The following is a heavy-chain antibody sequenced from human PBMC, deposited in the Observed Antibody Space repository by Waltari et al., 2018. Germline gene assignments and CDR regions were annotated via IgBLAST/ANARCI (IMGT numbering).Heavy chain of an antibody. J-gene: IGHJ4*02. V-gene: IGHV3-23*01. CDR1: GFPFGLYY. Sequence: EVRLLASGGALVQPWGSLRLHCAASGFPFGLYYMIWVRQAPGRGLEWVATISGPAHETVYADSVKGRFTISRDNSKTTLYLQMNSLRVEDTAMYYCANYGQLPSNGDYWGQGTLVTVSS. D-gene: IGHD1-1*01. CDR2: ISGPAHET. CDR3: ANYGQLPSNGDY.